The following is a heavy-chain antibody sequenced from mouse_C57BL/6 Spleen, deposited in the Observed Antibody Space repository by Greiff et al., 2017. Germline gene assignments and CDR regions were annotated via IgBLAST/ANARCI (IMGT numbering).Heavy chain of an antibody. CDR2: INPNNGGT. Sequence: VQLQQSGPELVKPGASVKIPCKASGYTFTDYNMDWVKQSHGKSLEWIGDINPNNGGTIYNQKFKGKDTLTVDKSSSTAYMELRSLTSEDTAVYYCARRGWFFYYAMDYGGQGTSVTVSS. J-gene: IGHJ4*01. D-gene: IGHD1-1*02. CDR1: GYTFTDYN. V-gene: IGHV1-18*01. CDR3: ARRGWFFYYAMDY.